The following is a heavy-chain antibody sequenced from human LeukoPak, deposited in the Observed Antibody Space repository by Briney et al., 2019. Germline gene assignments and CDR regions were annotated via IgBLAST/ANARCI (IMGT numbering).Heavy chain of an antibody. CDR2: INHSGST. CDR3: SSRMRY. Sequence: SETLSLTCAVYGGSFSGYYWSWIRQPPGKGLEWIGEINHSGSTNYNPSLKSRVTISVDTSKNQFSLKLSPVTAADTAVYYCSSRMRYWGQGTLVTVSS. J-gene: IGHJ4*02. V-gene: IGHV4-34*01. CDR1: GGSFSGYY.